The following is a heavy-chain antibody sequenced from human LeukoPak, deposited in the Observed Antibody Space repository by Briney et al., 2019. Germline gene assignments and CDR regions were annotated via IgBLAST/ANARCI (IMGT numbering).Heavy chain of an antibody. J-gene: IGHJ6*03. CDR1: GGSFSGYY. CDR2: INNSGST. V-gene: IGHV4-34*01. D-gene: IGHD2-15*01. CDR3: ARASYCSGGSCSYYYYYYMDV. Sequence: PSETLSLTCAVYGGSFSGYYWSWVRQPPGKGMEWLGEINNSGSTNYNPSLKSRVTISVDTSKNQFSLKLSSVTAADTAVYYCARASYCSGGSCSYYYYYYMDVWGKGTTVTVSS.